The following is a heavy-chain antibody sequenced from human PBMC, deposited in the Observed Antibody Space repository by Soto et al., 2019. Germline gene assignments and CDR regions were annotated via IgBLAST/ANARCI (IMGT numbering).Heavy chain of an antibody. Sequence: GSLRLSCAASGFVFSDYVIHWVRQAPGRGLDWVAGIWYHGRDIFYTDSVKGRFTISRDNSNNTLFLQMNSLRAEDTAVYYCAKSRYSDSSGDFYDYWGQGTLVTVSS. D-gene: IGHD3-22*01. V-gene: IGHV3-33*06. J-gene: IGHJ4*02. CDR3: AKSRYSDSSGDFYDY. CDR1: GFVFSDYV. CDR2: IWYHGRDI.